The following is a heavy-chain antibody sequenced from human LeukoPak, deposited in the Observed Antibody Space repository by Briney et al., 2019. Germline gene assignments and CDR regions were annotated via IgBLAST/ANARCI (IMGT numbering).Heavy chain of an antibody. Sequence: PGGSLRLSCAASGYSFSSYEMSWVRHAPRKGLEWVSYIISSGSTIYYAESVKGRFTISIDNAKNSLYLQMNSLRAEDTAVYYCARYFRYSSGWYDYYYYYYMDVWGKGTTVTISS. J-gene: IGHJ6*03. D-gene: IGHD6-19*01. CDR2: IISSGSTI. CDR3: ARYFRYSSGWYDYYYYYYMDV. CDR1: GYSFSSYE. V-gene: IGHV3-48*03.